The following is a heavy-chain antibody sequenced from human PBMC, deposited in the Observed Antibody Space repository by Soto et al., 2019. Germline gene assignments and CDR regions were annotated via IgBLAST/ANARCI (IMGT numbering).Heavy chain of an antibody. CDR1: GGSFSGYY. J-gene: IGHJ6*02. CDR3: ARVLSYTPYYYYGMDV. Sequence: QVQLQQWGAGLLKPSETLSLTCAVYGGSFSGYYWSWIRQPPGKGLEWIGEINHSGSTNYNPSLKGRVTISVDTSKNQFSLKLSSVTAADTAVYYCARVLSYTPYYYYGMDVWGQGTTVTVSS. V-gene: IGHV4-34*01. D-gene: IGHD2-15*01. CDR2: INHSGST.